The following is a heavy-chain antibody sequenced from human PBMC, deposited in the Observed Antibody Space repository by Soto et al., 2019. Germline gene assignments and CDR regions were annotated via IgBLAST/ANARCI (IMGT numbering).Heavy chain of an antibody. Sequence: ASVKVSCKASGYTFTIYGIIWVRQAPGQGLEWMGWISAYNGNTNYAQKLQGRVTMTTDTPTSTAYMELRSLRSDDTAVYYCAREYNWNAYNWFDPWGQGTLVTVSS. CDR1: GYTFTIYG. J-gene: IGHJ5*02. CDR3: AREYNWNAYNWFDP. D-gene: IGHD1-1*01. CDR2: ISAYNGNT. V-gene: IGHV1-18*01.